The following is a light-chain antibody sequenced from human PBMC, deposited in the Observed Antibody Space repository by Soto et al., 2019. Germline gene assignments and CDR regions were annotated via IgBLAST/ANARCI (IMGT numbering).Light chain of an antibody. J-gene: IGKJ1*01. CDR2: GAS. Sequence: EIVMTQSPATLSVSPGERATLSCRASQSVSSNLAWYQQKPGQAPRLLINGASTRATAIPARFSGSGSGTEFTLTISSLQSEDFAVYYCQQYNNWPPWTFGHGTKVEIK. V-gene: IGKV3-15*01. CDR3: QQYNNWPPWT. CDR1: QSVSSN.